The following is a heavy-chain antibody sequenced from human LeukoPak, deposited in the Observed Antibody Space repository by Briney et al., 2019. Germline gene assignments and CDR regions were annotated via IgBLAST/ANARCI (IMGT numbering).Heavy chain of an antibody. CDR2: INPNSGGA. V-gene: IGHV1-2*02. CDR3: ARDSRNYYDSRGGGDEAFDI. J-gene: IGHJ3*02. Sequence: ASVKVSCKASGYTFIGYYLHWVRQAPGQGLEWMGWINPNSGGASYVQKFQGRVTMTSDTSISTAYMELSSLRSDDTAVYYCARDSRNYYDSRGGGDEAFDIWGQGTMVTVSS. D-gene: IGHD3-22*01. CDR1: GYTFIGYY.